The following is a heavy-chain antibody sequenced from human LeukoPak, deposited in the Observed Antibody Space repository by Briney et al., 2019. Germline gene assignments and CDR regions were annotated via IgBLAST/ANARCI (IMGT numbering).Heavy chain of an antibody. Sequence: PGRSLRLSCAASGFTFSNYGMHWVRQAPGKGLEWVAVIWYDGSNKYYADSVKGRFTISRDNSKNTLYLQMDSLRAEDTAIYYCAKVPYSDYGSGRPPFMDVWGQGTTVAVSS. CDR3: AKVPYSDYGSGRPPFMDV. J-gene: IGHJ6*02. CDR2: IWYDGSNK. D-gene: IGHD3-10*01. CDR1: GFTFSNYG. V-gene: IGHV3-33*06.